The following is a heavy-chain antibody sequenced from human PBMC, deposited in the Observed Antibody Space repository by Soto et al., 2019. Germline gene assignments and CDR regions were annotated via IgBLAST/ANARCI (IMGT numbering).Heavy chain of an antibody. CDR1: GFSLSGYW. Sequence: PGGSLRLSCAASGFSLSGYWMNWVRQAPGRGLEWVAIIKQDGSERYYVDSVKGRFTISRDNAKNSLYLQMSSLRVEDTALYYCARSSGWLHDYWGQGNLVTVSS. V-gene: IGHV3-7*01. D-gene: IGHD6-19*01. J-gene: IGHJ4*02. CDR2: IKQDGSER. CDR3: ARSSGWLHDY.